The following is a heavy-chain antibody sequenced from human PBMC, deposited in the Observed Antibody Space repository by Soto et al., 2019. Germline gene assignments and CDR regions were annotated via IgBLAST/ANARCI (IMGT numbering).Heavy chain of an antibody. D-gene: IGHD3-16*01. CDR3: ARVGGINWFAP. CDR2: IYYSGST. Sequence: QVQLQESGPGLVKPSQTLSLTCTVSGGSISSGGYYWSWIRQHPGKGLEWIGYIYYSGSTYYNPSRKMRVTLSVDTSKNQSSLKLSSVTAADTAGYDCARVGGINWFAPWGQGTLVTVSS. CDR1: GGSISSGGYY. V-gene: IGHV4-31*03. J-gene: IGHJ5*02.